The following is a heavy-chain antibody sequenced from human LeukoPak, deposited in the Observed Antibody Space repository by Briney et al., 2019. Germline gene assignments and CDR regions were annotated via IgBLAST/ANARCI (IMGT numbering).Heavy chain of an antibody. Sequence: SVKVSCKASGGTFSSYAISWVRQAPGQGLEWMGGIIPIFGTANYAQKFQGRVTITADESTSTAYMELSSLRSEDTAVYYCASVSLTKYYFDYWGQGTLVTVSS. CDR2: IIPIFGTA. V-gene: IGHV1-69*13. CDR1: GGTFSSYA. CDR3: ASVSLTKYYFDY. J-gene: IGHJ4*02. D-gene: IGHD1-14*01.